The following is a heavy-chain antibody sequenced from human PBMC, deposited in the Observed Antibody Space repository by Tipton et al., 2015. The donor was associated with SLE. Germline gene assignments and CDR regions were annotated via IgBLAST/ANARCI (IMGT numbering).Heavy chain of an antibody. CDR2: IYYSGST. D-gene: IGHD3-3*01. CDR3: ARDRTRSAFSNWFDP. Sequence: TLSLTCTVSGGSISSHYWSWILQPPGKGLEWIGYIYYSGSTNYNPSLKSRVTISVDTSKNQFSLKLSSVTAADTAVYYCARDRTRSAFSNWFDPWGQGTLVTVSS. CDR1: GGSISSHY. V-gene: IGHV4-59*11. J-gene: IGHJ5*02.